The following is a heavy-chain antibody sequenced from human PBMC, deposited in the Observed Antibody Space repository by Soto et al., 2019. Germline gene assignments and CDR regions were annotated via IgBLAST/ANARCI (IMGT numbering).Heavy chain of an antibody. Sequence: GKVSFKASGYTFTNYGISWVRQAPGQGLEWMGWINVYNGNTKYAQKVQGRVTMTTDTSTSTAYMELRSLRSDDTAAYYCARGVGSGSYYNQYNWFDPWGQGTLVTVSS. CDR3: ARGVGSGSYYNQYNWFDP. CDR2: INVYNGNT. D-gene: IGHD3-10*01. V-gene: IGHV1-18*01. CDR1: GYTFTNYG. J-gene: IGHJ5*02.